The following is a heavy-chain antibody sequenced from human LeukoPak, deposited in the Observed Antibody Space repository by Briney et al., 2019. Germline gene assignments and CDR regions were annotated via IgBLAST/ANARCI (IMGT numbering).Heavy chain of an antibody. CDR3: ESRGGNIDY. D-gene: IGHD2-15*01. Sequence: PSETLSLTCAVSGYSISSGYYWGWIRQPPGKGLEWIGSIYHSGSTYYNPSLKSRVTISVDTSKNQFSLKLSSVTAADTAGYYCESRGGNIDYWGQGTLVTVSS. CDR2: IYHSGST. J-gene: IGHJ4*02. CDR1: GYSISSGYY. V-gene: IGHV4-38-2*01.